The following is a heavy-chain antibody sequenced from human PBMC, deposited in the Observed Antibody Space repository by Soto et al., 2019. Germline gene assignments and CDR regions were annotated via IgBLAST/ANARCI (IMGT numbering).Heavy chain of an antibody. D-gene: IGHD6-19*01. CDR1: GFTFSNFA. CDR3: AKQWLDRLHFDY. Sequence: VQLLESGGGLVQPGGSLRVSCAASGFTFSNFAMIWVRQAPGKGLEWVSGITGSGSSTYYAESVRGRFTISRDNSKNSLYLQMNSLRAEDTAIYYCAKQWLDRLHFDYLGQGTQVTVSS. CDR2: ITGSGSST. V-gene: IGHV3-23*01. J-gene: IGHJ4*02.